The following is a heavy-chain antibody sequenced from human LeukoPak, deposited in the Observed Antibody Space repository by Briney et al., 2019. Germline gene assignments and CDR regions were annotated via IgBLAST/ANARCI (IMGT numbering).Heavy chain of an antibody. CDR1: GGTFSSYA. CDR2: IIPIFGTA. V-gene: IGHV1-69*13. Sequence: SVKVSCTASGGTFSSYAISWVRQAPGQGLEWMGGIIPIFGTANYAQKFQGRVTITADESTSTAYMELSSLRSEDTAVYYCARERYYYGSGYGMDVWGQGTTVTVSS. D-gene: IGHD3-10*01. J-gene: IGHJ6*02. CDR3: ARERYYYGSGYGMDV.